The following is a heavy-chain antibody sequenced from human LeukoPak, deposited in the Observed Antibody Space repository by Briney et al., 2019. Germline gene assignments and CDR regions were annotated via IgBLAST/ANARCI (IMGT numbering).Heavy chain of an antibody. D-gene: IGHD6-13*01. J-gene: IGHJ3*02. CDR3: ARGELGYSSSWTSSAFDI. Sequence: SVKVSCKASGGTFSSYAISWVRQAPGQGLEWMGGIIPIFGTANYAQKFQGRVTITADKSTSTAYMEPSSLRSEDTAVYYCARGELGYSSSWTSSAFDIWGQGTMVTVSS. CDR1: GGTFSSYA. CDR2: IIPIFGTA. V-gene: IGHV1-69*06.